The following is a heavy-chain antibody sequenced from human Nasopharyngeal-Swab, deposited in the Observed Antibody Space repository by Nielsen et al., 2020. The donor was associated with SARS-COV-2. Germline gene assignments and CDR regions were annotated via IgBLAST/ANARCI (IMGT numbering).Heavy chain of an antibody. CDR3: ARGQAGYCSSTSCYPYYYYYMDV. CDR2: ISSSSSYI. Sequence: GGSLRLSCVASGFTFSSYSMNWVCHAPGKGLEWVSSISSSSSYIYYADSVKGRFTISRDNAKNSLYLQMNSLRAEDTAVYYCARGQAGYCSSTSCYPYYYYYMDVWGKGTTVTVSS. V-gene: IGHV3-21*01. D-gene: IGHD2-2*01. J-gene: IGHJ6*03. CDR1: GFTFSSYS.